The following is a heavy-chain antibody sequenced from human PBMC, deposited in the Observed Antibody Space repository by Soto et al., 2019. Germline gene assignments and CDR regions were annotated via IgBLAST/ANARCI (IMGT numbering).Heavy chain of an antibody. CDR1: GGSISSGGYY. J-gene: IGHJ6*02. V-gene: IGHV4-31*03. Sequence: QVQLQESGPGLVKPSQTLSLTCTVSGGSISSGGYYWSWIRQHPGKGLEWIGYIYYSGSTYYNPSLKSRVTISVDTSKNQFYLKLSSVTAADTAVYYCARAYCSSTSCYTGGSVNYYYYGMDVWGQGTTVTVSS. CDR3: ARAYCSSTSCYTGGSVNYYYYGMDV. CDR2: IYYSGST. D-gene: IGHD2-2*02.